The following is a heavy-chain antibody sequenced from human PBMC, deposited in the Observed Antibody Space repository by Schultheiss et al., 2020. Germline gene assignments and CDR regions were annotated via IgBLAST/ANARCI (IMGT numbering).Heavy chain of an antibody. CDR2: IKSKTDGGTT. D-gene: IGHD4-17*01. CDR1: GFTFSNAW. Sequence: GGSLRLSCAASGFTFSNAWMSWVRQAPGKGLEWVGRIKSKTDGGTTDYAAPVKGRFTISRDDSKNTLYLQMNSLRAEDTAVYYCASAYGDYVDYWGQGTLVTVSS. J-gene: IGHJ4*02. V-gene: IGHV3-15*01. CDR3: ASAYGDYVDY.